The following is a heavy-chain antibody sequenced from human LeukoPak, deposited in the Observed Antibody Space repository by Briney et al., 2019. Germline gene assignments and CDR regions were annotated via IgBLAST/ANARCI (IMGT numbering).Heavy chain of an antibody. J-gene: IGHJ4*02. Sequence: GASPQISCKCSGSNFTSYWISRVRQLPGKGVEWVGRIDPSDSYTNYSPSFQGHVTISADKSISTAYLQWSSLKASDTAMYYCARRRKAYDSSGYYLYYFDYWGQGTLVTVSS. CDR3: ARRRKAYDSSGYYLYYFDY. CDR1: GSNFTSYW. V-gene: IGHV5-10-1*01. D-gene: IGHD3-22*01. CDR2: IDPSDSYT.